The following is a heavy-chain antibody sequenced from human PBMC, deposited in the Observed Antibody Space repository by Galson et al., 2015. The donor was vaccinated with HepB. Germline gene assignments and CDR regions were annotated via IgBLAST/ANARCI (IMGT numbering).Heavy chain of an antibody. CDR3: ARDLMGCSSTSCYGPVVNLEPSFDN. V-gene: IGHV3-7*03. CDR1: GFTFSSYW. J-gene: IGHJ4*02. CDR2: IKQDGSEK. Sequence: SLRLSCAASGFTFSSYWMSWVRQAPGKGLEWVANIKQDGSEKYYVDSVKGRFTISRDNAKNSLYLQMNSLRAEDTAVYYCARDLMGCSSTSCYGPVVNLEPSFDNWGQGILVTVSS. D-gene: IGHD2-2*01.